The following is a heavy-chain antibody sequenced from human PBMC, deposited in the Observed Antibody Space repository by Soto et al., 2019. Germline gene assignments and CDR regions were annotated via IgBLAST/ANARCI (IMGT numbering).Heavy chain of an antibody. CDR3: AKDIALVRGVIIDMDV. Sequence: QVQLVESGGGVVQPGGSLRLSCAASGFIFSNYGLHWVRQAPGKGLEWVAVTSSDGDNKYYADSVKGRFTISRDNSRNTLYLQMDGLRAEDTAVYYCAKDIALVRGVIIDMDVWGQGTTVTVSS. D-gene: IGHD3-10*01. CDR2: TSSDGDNK. J-gene: IGHJ6*02. V-gene: IGHV3-30*18. CDR1: GFIFSNYG.